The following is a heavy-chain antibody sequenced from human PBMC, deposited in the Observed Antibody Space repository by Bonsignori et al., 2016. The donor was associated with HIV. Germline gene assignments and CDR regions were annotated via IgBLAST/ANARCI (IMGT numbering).Heavy chain of an antibody. J-gene: IGHJ5*02. Sequence: SETLSLTCAVSGGSISSGGYSWSWIRQPPGKGLEWIGYIYHSGSTYYNPSLKSRVTISVDRSKNQFSLKLSSVTAADTAVYYCAGSLRTHWFDPWGQGTLVTVSS. CDR1: GGSISSGGYS. D-gene: IGHD1-14*01. CDR3: AGSLRTHWFDP. CDR2: IYHSGST. V-gene: IGHV4-30-2*01.